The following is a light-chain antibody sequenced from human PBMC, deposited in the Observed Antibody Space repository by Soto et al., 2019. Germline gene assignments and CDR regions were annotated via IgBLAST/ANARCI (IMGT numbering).Light chain of an antibody. CDR1: SSNIGAGYD. CDR2: ANT. CDR3: QSYDSSLREV. Sequence: QSVLTQPPSVSGAPGQRVTISCSGSSSNIGAGYDVHWYQQLPGTAPKLLISANTNRPSGVPDRFSGSKSGTSASLAITGLQAEDVADYYCQSYDSSLREVFGTGTKLTVL. J-gene: IGLJ1*01. V-gene: IGLV1-40*01.